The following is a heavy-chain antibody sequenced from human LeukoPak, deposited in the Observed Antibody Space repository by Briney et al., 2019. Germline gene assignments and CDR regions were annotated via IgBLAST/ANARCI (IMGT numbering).Heavy chain of an antibody. Sequence: GGSLRLSCAASGLTFSNYAMSWVRQAPGKGLEWVSAISGSGGSTYYADSVKGRFTISRDNSKNTLYLQMNSLRAEDTAVYYCAKSVAAAGTPFDYWGQGTLVTVSS. J-gene: IGHJ4*02. V-gene: IGHV3-23*01. CDR3: AKSVAAAGTPFDY. CDR1: GLTFSNYA. CDR2: ISGSGGST. D-gene: IGHD6-13*01.